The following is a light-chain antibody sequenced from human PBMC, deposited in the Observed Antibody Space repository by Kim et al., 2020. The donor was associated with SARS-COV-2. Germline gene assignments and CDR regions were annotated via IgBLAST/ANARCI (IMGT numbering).Light chain of an antibody. Sequence: SYELTQPPSLSVPPGQTASITCSGDKLGDKYACWYQQKPGQSPVLVIYQDSKRPSGIPERFSGSNSGNTATLTISGTQAMDEADYYCQAWDSSIVVFGGGTQLTVL. J-gene: IGLJ2*01. CDR3: QAWDSSIVV. V-gene: IGLV3-1*01. CDR2: QDS. CDR1: KLGDKY.